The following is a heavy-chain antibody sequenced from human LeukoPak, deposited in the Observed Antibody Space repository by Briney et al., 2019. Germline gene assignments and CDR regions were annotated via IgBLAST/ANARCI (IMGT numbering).Heavy chain of an antibody. CDR1: GFTFDDYA. CDR2: ISSSSSYI. Sequence: GGSLRLSCAASGFTFDDYAMHWVRQAPGKGLEWVSSISSSSSYIYYADSVKGRFTISRDNAKNSLYLQMNSLRAEDTAVYYCASNNPIDYWGQGTLVTVS. CDR3: ASNNPIDY. V-gene: IGHV3-21*01. J-gene: IGHJ4*02. D-gene: IGHD1-14*01.